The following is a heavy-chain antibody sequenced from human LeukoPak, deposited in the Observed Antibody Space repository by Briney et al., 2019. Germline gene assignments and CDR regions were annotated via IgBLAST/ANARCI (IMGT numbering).Heavy chain of an antibody. Sequence: GGSLRLSCAASGFTFSSYSMNWVRQAPGKGLEWVSSISSGSSYIYYADSVKGRFTISRDNAKNSLYLQMNSLRAEDTAVYYCARDRGEDIVVVPAAMDYWGQGTLVTVSS. CDR3: ARDRGEDIVVVPAAMDY. J-gene: IGHJ4*02. V-gene: IGHV3-21*01. D-gene: IGHD2-2*01. CDR2: ISSGSSYI. CDR1: GFTFSSYS.